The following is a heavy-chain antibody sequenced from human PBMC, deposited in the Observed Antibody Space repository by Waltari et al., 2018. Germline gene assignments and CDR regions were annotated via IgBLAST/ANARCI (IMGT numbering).Heavy chain of an antibody. CDR1: VDSVSSCRYY. CDR3: ARETSSGKGFDY. D-gene: IGHD3-10*01. J-gene: IGHJ4*02. V-gene: IGHV4-39*07. Sequence: QLQLQESGPRLVKASEPLSRTCTVSVDSVSSCRYYWGWIRQPPGKGLEWIVGIYYTGYTFQNPSLKSRVSISIDTYKNQFSLGLRSVTAADTALYYCARETSSGKGFDYWGQGTLVTVS. CDR2: IYYTGYT.